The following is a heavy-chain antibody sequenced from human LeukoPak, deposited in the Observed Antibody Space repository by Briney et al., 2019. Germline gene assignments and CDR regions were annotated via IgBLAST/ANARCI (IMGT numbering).Heavy chain of an antibody. CDR2: INHSGST. Sequence: PSETLSLTCAVYGGSFSGYYWSWIRRPPGKGLEWIGEINHSGSTNYNPSLKSRVTISVDTSKNQFSLKLSSVTAADTAVYYCARNGYCSSTSCYKHYYYYMGVWGKGTTVTVSS. D-gene: IGHD2-2*02. J-gene: IGHJ6*03. CDR1: GGSFSGYY. V-gene: IGHV4-34*01. CDR3: ARNGYCSSTSCYKHYYYYMGV.